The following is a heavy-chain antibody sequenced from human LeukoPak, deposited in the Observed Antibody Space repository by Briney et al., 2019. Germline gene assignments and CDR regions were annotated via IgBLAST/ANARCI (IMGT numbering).Heavy chain of an antibody. J-gene: IGHJ6*03. D-gene: IGHD2-2*01. Sequence: AGGSLRLSCAASGFTFSSYAMSWVRQAPGKGLQWVSAISGSGGATFYADSVKGRFTISRDNSKNTLFLHMNSLRAEDTAVYYCVNSPRAAIGLASTYWYYMDVWGKGTAVTVSS. V-gene: IGHV3-23*01. CDR1: GFTFSSYA. CDR3: VNSPRAAIGLASTYWYYMDV. CDR2: ISGSGGAT.